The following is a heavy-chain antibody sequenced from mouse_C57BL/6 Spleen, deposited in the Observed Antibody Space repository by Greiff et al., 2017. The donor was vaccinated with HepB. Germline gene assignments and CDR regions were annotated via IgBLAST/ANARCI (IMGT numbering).Heavy chain of an antibody. Sequence: QVHVKQSGAELVRPGASVTLSCKASGYTFTDYEMHWVKQTPVHGLEWIGAIDPETGGTAYNQKFKGKAILTADKSSSTAYMELRSLTSEDSAVYYCTRHDYGSSYDFAYWGQGTLVTVSA. J-gene: IGHJ3*01. CDR2: IDPETGGT. CDR3: TRHDYGSSYDFAY. D-gene: IGHD1-1*01. CDR1: GYTFTDYE. V-gene: IGHV1-15*01.